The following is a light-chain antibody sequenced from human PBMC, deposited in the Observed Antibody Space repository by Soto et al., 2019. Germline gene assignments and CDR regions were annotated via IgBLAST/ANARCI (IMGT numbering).Light chain of an antibody. J-gene: IGKJ1*01. V-gene: IGKV1-6*01. Sequence: AIQMTQSPFSLSASVGDRVTITCRASQDIRDEVGWYQQKQGKAPKLLISAASNLQSGVPSRFSGSGSATDFTLTISSLQPEDFATYYCLQDYGYPRTFGQGTKVESK. CDR3: LQDYGYPRT. CDR1: QDIRDE. CDR2: AAS.